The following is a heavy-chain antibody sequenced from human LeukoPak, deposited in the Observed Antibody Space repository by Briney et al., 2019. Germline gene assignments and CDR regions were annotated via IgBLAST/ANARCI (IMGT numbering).Heavy chain of an antibody. D-gene: IGHD4-23*01. Sequence: GGSLRLSCAASGYTFSSYAMTWVRQAPGKGLEWVSSISVNGGTTYYADSVKGRFTISRDSSKNTLYLQMNSLRAEDTAVYYCVKGGGNVRRYFEYWGQGTLVTVSS. CDR1: GYTFSSYA. CDR2: ISVNGGTT. J-gene: IGHJ4*02. CDR3: VKGGGNVRRYFEY. V-gene: IGHV3-23*01.